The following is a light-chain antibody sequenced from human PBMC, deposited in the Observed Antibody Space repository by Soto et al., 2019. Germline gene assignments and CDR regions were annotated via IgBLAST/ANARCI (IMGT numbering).Light chain of an antibody. CDR1: QSVSSY. CDR2: DAS. CDR3: QQRSDWPLT. Sequence: EIVLTQSPATLSLSPGEIATLSCRASQSVSSYLAWYQQKPGQSPRLLIYDASNRATGIAARFSGSGSGTAFPLTISSLEPEDFAVYYCQQRSDWPLTFGGGTKVEIK. V-gene: IGKV3-11*01. J-gene: IGKJ4*01.